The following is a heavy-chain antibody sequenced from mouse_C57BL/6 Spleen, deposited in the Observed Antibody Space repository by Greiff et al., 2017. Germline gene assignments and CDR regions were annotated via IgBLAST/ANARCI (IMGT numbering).Heavy chain of an antibody. CDR3: AREFGNYYGTGYFDV. J-gene: IGHJ1*03. Sequence: VQLQQSGAELVRPGASVKLSCKASGYTFTDYYINWVKQRPGQGLEWIARIYPGSGNTYYNEKFKGKATLTAEKSSSTAYMQLSSLTSEDSAVYFCAREFGNYYGTGYFDVWGTGTTVTVSS. CDR1: GYTFTDYY. CDR2: IYPGSGNT. D-gene: IGHD1-1*01. V-gene: IGHV1-76*01.